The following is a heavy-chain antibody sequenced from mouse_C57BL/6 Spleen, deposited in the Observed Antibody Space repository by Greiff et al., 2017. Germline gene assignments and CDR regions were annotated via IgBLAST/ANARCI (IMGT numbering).Heavy chain of an antibody. D-gene: IGHD2-4*01. CDR1: GFTFSDYG. CDR2: ISSGSSTI. V-gene: IGHV5-17*01. Sequence: EVQLVESGGGLVKPGGSLKLSCAASGFTFSDYGMHWVRQAPEKGLAWVAYISSGSSTIYYADTVKGRFTISRDNAKNTLFLQMTSLRSEDTAMYNCTRQENSYYDYEGYFDYWGQGTTLTVSS. CDR3: TRQENSYYDYEGYFDY. J-gene: IGHJ2*01.